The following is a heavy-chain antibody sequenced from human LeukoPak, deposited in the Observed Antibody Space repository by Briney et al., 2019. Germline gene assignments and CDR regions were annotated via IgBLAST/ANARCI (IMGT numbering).Heavy chain of an antibody. CDR3: ARDRGSAGGFDC. D-gene: IGHD2-15*01. V-gene: IGHV4-59*01. CDR2: IYYSGTT. Sequence: PSETLCLTCSVSGGSISPYYWSWIRQPPGKGLEWIGYIYYSGTTNYNPSLKSRVTISVDTSKNQFSLKLSSVTAADTAVYYCARDRGSAGGFDCWGQGTLVTVSS. J-gene: IGHJ4*02. CDR1: GGSISPYY.